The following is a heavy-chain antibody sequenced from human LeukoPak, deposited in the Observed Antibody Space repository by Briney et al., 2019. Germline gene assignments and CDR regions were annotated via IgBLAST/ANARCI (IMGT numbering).Heavy chain of an antibody. CDR1: GGSVSSGNYY. Sequence: SETLSLTCTVSGGSVSSGNYYWSWIQQPPGKGLEWIGYRHYSGSTNYNPSLKSRVTISVDTSKNQFSLKLSSVTAADTAVYYCARDPSGYFNYWGQGTLATVSS. D-gene: IGHD3-22*01. V-gene: IGHV4-61*01. J-gene: IGHJ4*02. CDR3: ARDPSGYFNY. CDR2: RHYSGST.